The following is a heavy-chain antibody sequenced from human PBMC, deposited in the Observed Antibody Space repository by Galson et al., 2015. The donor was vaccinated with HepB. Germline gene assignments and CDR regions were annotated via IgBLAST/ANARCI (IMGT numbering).Heavy chain of an antibody. V-gene: IGHV3-15*01. CDR2: IKSKTDGGTK. D-gene: IGHD3-22*01. CDR3: TTDQIRDSSGYYEPYYFDY. Sequence: SLRLSCAASGFTFSNAWMSWVRQAPGKGLEWVGRIKSKTDGGTKDYAAPVKGRFTISRDDSKNTLYLQMNSLKTEDTAVYYCTTDQIRDSSGYYEPYYFDYWGQGSLVTVPS. J-gene: IGHJ4*02. CDR1: GFTFSNAW.